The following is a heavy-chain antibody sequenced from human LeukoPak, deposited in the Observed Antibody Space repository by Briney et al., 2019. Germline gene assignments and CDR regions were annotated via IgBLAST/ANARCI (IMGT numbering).Heavy chain of an antibody. J-gene: IGHJ4*02. CDR3: ARDRAVATIGGVDY. V-gene: IGHV1-2*02. CDR2: INPNSGGT. D-gene: IGHD5-12*01. Sequence: SVKVSCKASGYTFTGYYMQWVRQAPGQGLEWMGWINPNSGGTNYAQKFQVRVTMTRDTSINAAHMELTRPRSDDTAVYYCARDRAVATIGGVDYWGQRTLVTVSS. CDR1: GYTFTGYY.